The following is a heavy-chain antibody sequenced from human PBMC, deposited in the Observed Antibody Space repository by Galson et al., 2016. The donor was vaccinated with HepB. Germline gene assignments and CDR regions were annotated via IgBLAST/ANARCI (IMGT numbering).Heavy chain of an antibody. V-gene: IGHV3-48*02. Sequence: SLRLSCAASGFTFNNYDMHWFRQAPGKGLEWVSYITRSGGTTLYADSVKGRFTSSRDNAKNSLYLQMNSLRDEDTAVYYCARDVRGSEDYWGQGTLVTVSS. J-gene: IGHJ4*02. CDR1: GFTFNNYD. CDR3: ARDVRGSEDY. CDR2: ITRSGGTT. D-gene: IGHD1-26*01.